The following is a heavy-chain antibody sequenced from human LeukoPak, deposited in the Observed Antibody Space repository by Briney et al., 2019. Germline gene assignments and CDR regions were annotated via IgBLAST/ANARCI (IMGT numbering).Heavy chain of an antibody. Sequence: PGGSLRLSCAASGFTVSSNYMSWVRQAPGKGLEWVSVIYSGGSTYYADSVKGRFTISRDNSNNTLYLQMNSLRAEDTAVYYCASNPRKYDYYYYGMDVWGQGTTVTVSS. CDR3: ASNPRKYDYYYYGMDV. V-gene: IGHV3-66*01. J-gene: IGHJ6*02. CDR1: GFTVSSNY. CDR2: IYSGGST. D-gene: IGHD1-14*01.